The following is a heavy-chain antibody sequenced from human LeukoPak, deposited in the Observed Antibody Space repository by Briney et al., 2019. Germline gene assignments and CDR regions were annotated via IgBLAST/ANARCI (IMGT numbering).Heavy chain of an antibody. CDR1: GFSFSSYA. J-gene: IGHJ4*02. CDR2: ISGGGTT. CDR3: ATAGNYRFDY. Sequence: PGGSLRLSCAASGFSFSSYAMSWVRQAPGKGLEWVSAISGGGTTYYADSVKGRFTISRDNAKNTLYLQMNSLRVEDTALYFCATAGNYRFDYWGQGTLVTVSS. D-gene: IGHD1-7*01. V-gene: IGHV3-23*01.